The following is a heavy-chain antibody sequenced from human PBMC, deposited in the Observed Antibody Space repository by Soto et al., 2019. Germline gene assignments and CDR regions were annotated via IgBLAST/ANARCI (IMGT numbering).Heavy chain of an antibody. CDR1: GFTFNNYA. CDR3: AKDMVPGRPDYFDY. V-gene: IGHV3-30-3*01. D-gene: IGHD6-6*01. Sequence: GGSLRLSCAASGFTFNNYAMHWVRQAPGKGLAWVAVISFDGTIQYYADSVKGRFTISRDNSKNTLYLQMNGLRAEDTALYYCAKDMVPGRPDYFDYWGQGTLVTVSS. J-gene: IGHJ4*02. CDR2: ISFDGTIQ.